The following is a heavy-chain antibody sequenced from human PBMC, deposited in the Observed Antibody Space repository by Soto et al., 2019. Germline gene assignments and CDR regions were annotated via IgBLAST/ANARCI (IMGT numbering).Heavy chain of an antibody. D-gene: IGHD3-3*01. CDR3: AKCYDFWSGPPDY. CDR1: GFTFSSYG. Sequence: GGSLRLSCAASGFTFSSYGMHWVRQAPGKGLEWVAVISYDGSNKYYADSVKGRFTISRDNSKNTLYLQMNSLRAEDTAVYYCAKCYDFWSGPPDYWGQGTLVTVSS. J-gene: IGHJ4*02. CDR2: ISYDGSNK. V-gene: IGHV3-30*18.